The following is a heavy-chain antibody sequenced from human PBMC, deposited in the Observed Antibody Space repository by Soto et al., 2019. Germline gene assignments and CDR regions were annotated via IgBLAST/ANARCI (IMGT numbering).Heavy chain of an antibody. CDR2: ISYDGSNK. CDR3: ARGTTGTTEPQGYYGMDV. V-gene: IGHV3-30-3*01. Sequence: PRLSCAASGFTFSSYAMHWVRQAPGKGLEWVAVISYDGSNKYYADSVKGRFTISRDNSKNTLYLQMNSLRAEDTAVYYCARGTTGTTEPQGYYGMDVWGQGTTVTVSS. J-gene: IGHJ6*02. CDR1: GFTFSSYA. D-gene: IGHD1-1*01.